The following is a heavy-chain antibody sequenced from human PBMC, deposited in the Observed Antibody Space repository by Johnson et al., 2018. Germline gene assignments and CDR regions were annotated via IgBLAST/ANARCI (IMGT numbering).Heavy chain of an antibody. Sequence: EGLLESGGGVVQPGRSLRLSCAASGFTFSSYGMHWVRQAPGKGLEWVAVISYDGLNKYYADSVKGRFTISRDNSKNTLYLQMNSLRAEDTAVYYCAKAPRSDYYDSSGYSEYFQHWGQGTLVTVSS. CDR1: GFTFSSYG. V-gene: IGHV3-30*18. CDR3: AKAPRSDYYDSSGYSEYFQH. D-gene: IGHD3-22*01. J-gene: IGHJ1*01. CDR2: ISYDGLNK.